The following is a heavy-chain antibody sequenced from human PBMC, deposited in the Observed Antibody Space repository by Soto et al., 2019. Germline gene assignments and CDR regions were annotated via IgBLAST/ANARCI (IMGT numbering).Heavy chain of an antibody. CDR3: ARDKGYYDSSGYSGGALHAFDI. V-gene: IGHV1-69*13. CDR2: IIPIFGTA. J-gene: IGHJ3*02. Sequence: SVKVSCKASGVTFSSYAISWVRQAPGQGLEWMGGIIPIFGTANYAQKFQGRVTITADESTSTAYMELSSLRSEDTAVYYCARDKGYYDSSGYSGGALHAFDIWGQGTMVTVSS. CDR1: GVTFSSYA. D-gene: IGHD3-22*01.